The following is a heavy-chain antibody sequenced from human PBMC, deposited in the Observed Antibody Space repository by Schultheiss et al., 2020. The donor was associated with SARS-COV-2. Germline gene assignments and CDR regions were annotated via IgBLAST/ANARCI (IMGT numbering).Heavy chain of an antibody. CDR1: GDFFSTYY. Sequence: SETLSLTCAVSGDFFSTYYWGWIRQPPGKGLEWIGYTYYSGDTHYNPSLKSRATISVDTAKNQFSLQLSSVTAADTAVYYCARYYYDGTGDNWFDPWGQGIQVTVSS. CDR3: ARYYYDGTGDNWFDP. V-gene: IGHV4-59*08. D-gene: IGHD3-3*01. J-gene: IGHJ5*02. CDR2: TYYSGDT.